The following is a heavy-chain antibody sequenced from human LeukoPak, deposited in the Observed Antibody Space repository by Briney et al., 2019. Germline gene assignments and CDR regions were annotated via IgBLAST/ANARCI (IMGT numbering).Heavy chain of an antibody. V-gene: IGHV3-66*01. CDR3: ARDHPAVAANTYG. CDR2: IYSGGAT. Sequence: QPGGSLRLSCAASGFTVSNNYMRWVRQAPGKGLEWVALIYSGGATIYADAVKGRFTISRDGSKNTLYLQMNSLRAENTAVYYCARDHPAVAANTYGWGQGTLVTVSS. CDR1: GFTVSNNY. J-gene: IGHJ4*02. D-gene: IGHD6-6*01.